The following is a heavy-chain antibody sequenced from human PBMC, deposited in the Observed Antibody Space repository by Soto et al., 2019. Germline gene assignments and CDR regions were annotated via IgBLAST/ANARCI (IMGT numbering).Heavy chain of an antibody. CDR3: AKAGAPDCSSTSCYADY. CDR1: GFTLDDYT. V-gene: IGHV3-43*01. D-gene: IGHD2-2*01. Sequence: GGSLRLSCAASGFTLDDYTMHWVRQAPGKGLEWVSLISWDGGSTYYADSVKGRFTISRDNSKNSLYLQMNSLRTEDTALYYCAKAGAPDCSSTSCYADYWGQGTLVTVSS. J-gene: IGHJ4*02. CDR2: ISWDGGST.